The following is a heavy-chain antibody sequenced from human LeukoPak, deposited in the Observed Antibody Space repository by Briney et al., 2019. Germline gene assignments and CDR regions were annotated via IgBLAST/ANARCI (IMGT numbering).Heavy chain of an antibody. J-gene: IGHJ4*02. CDR3: ARVVVVTAILGGDY. Sequence: GSVKVSCKASGYTFTSYDINWVRQATGQGLEWMGWMNPNSGNTGYAQKFQGRVTMTRNTSISTAYMELSSLRSEDTAVYYCARVVVVTAILGGDYWGQGTLVTVSS. D-gene: IGHD2-21*02. CDR1: GYTFTSYD. V-gene: IGHV1-8*01. CDR2: MNPNSGNT.